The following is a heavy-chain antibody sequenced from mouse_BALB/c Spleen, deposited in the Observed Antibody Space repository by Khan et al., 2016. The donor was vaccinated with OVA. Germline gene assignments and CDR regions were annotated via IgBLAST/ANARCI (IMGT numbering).Heavy chain of an antibody. CDR2: INPGSGGT. D-gene: IGHD3-1*01. Sequence: QVQLQQSGAELVRPGTSVKVSCKASGYAFTNYLIEWVKQRPGQGLEWIGVINPGSGGTNYNEKFKGKATLTADKSSNTAYMQLSSLTSDVSAGYFGTRGGFGGFAYWGQGTLVTVSA. CDR1: GYAFTNYL. CDR3: TRGGFGGFAY. V-gene: IGHV1-54*01. J-gene: IGHJ3*01.